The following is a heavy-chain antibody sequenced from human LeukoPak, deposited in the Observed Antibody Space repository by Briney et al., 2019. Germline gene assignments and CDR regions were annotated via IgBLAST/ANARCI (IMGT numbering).Heavy chain of an antibody. CDR1: GFTFSRYG. CDR2: IRYDGSNK. V-gene: IGHV3-30*02. CDR3: AKDSWYSGTYLDH. D-gene: IGHD1-26*01. Sequence: PGGSLRLSCEASGFTFSRYGMHWVRQAPGKGLEWVAFIRYDGSNKYYADSVKGRFTISGDNSKNTLYLQMNSLRAEDTAIYYCAKDSWYSGTYLDHWGQGTLVTVSS. J-gene: IGHJ4*02.